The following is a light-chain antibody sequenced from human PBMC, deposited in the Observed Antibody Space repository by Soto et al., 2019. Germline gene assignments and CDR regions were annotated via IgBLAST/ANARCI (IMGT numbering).Light chain of an antibody. CDR2: GNS. Sequence: QAVVTQPPSVSGAPGQRVTIPCTGSSSNIGAGYEVHWYQQLPGTAPKVLIYGNSNRPSGVPDRFSGSKSGTSVSLAITGLQAEDEADYYCQSYDSSLSGYVVFGGGTQLTVL. V-gene: IGLV1-40*01. J-gene: IGLJ2*01. CDR1: SSNIGAGYE. CDR3: QSYDSSLSGYVV.